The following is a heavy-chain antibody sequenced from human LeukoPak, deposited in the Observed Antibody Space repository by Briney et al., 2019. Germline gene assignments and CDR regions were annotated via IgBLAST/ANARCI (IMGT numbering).Heavy chain of an antibody. Sequence: SETLSLTCTVSGGSISGSSYYWGWIRQPPGKGLEWIGSIYYSGSTYYNPSLKSRVTISVDTSKNQFSLKLSSVTAADTAVYYCARLYGSGRAIDYWGQGTLVTVSS. J-gene: IGHJ4*02. D-gene: IGHD3-10*01. CDR3: ARLYGSGRAIDY. CDR1: GGSISGSSYY. V-gene: IGHV4-39*01. CDR2: IYYSGST.